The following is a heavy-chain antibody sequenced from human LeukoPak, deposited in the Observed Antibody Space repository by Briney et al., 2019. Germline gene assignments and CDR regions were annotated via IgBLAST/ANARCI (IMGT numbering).Heavy chain of an antibody. J-gene: IGHJ4*02. Sequence: GGSLRLSCAVSGFTFSTYWMSWVRQAPGMGLEWVANIKQDGSEKNYVDSVKGRFTISRDNARNSLYLQMKSLRGEDTAVYYCARDGDATSGSFDYWGQGTLVTVSS. CDR3: ARDGDATSGSFDY. V-gene: IGHV3-7*01. CDR1: GFTFSTYW. D-gene: IGHD3-22*01. CDR2: IKQDGSEK.